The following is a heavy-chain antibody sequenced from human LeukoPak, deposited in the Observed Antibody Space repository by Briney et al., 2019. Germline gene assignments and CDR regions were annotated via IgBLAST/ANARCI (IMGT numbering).Heavy chain of an antibody. CDR1: GGSISSSSYY. Sequence: SETLSLTCTVSGGSISSSSYYWGWIRQPPGKGLEWIGSIYYSGSTYYNPSLKSRVTISVDTSKNQFSLKLSSVTAADTAVYYWARRSGSSSSIVYYFDYWGHGTLVTVSS. J-gene: IGHJ4*01. CDR2: IYYSGST. CDR3: ARRSGSSSSIVYYFDY. D-gene: IGHD6-6*01. V-gene: IGHV4-39*01.